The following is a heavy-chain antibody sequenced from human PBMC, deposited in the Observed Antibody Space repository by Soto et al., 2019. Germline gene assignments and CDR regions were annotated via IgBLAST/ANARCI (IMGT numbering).Heavy chain of an antibody. J-gene: IGHJ4*02. Sequence: PGGSLRLSCSASGFTFSNFAMSWVRQAPGKGLEWVSAISGSGTSTYDADSVKGRFSISRGNSKNTLYLQMNSLRAEDTAVYYCAKDRKSGSGWYWDYWGQGTLVTVSS. CDR3: AKDRKSGSGWYWDY. D-gene: IGHD6-19*01. V-gene: IGHV3-23*01. CDR2: ISGSGTST. CDR1: GFTFSNFA.